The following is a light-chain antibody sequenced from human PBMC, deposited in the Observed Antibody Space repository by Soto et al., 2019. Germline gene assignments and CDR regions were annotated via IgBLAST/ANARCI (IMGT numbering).Light chain of an antibody. CDR1: QTITSN. CDR2: GAS. CDR3: QESYNTLRMYT. Sequence: EVVMTQSPATLSVSPGNTVTLSCRANQTITSNLAWYQQKPGQAPRLLIYGASTRATGIPVRFSGSGSGTEFTLTISSLQSEDFAVYYCQESYNTLRMYTFGQGTRLDMK. J-gene: IGKJ2*01. V-gene: IGKV3-15*01.